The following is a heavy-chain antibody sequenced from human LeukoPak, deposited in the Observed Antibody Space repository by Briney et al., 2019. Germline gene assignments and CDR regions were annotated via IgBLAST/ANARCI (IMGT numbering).Heavy chain of an antibody. D-gene: IGHD3-22*01. V-gene: IGHV3-48*01. J-gene: IGHJ1*01. Sequence: PGGSLRLSCAASGFTFSSYNMNWVRQAPGKGLEWVSYISISSTTTYYADSVKGRFTISRDNSKNTLYLQMNSLRAEDTAVYYCAKVIRSGYNVYFQYWGQGTLVTVSS. CDR3: AKVIRSGYNVYFQY. CDR2: ISISSTTT. CDR1: GFTFSSYN.